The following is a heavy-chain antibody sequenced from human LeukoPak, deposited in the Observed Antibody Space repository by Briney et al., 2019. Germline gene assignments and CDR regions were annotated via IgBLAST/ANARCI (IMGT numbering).Heavy chain of an antibody. D-gene: IGHD6-6*01. J-gene: IGHJ6*03. CDR2: ISGSGGST. CDR1: GFTFSTYA. V-gene: IGHV3-23*01. Sequence: PGGSLRLSCAASGFTFSTYAMSWVRQAPGKGLEWVSTISGSGGSTFYADSVRGQFTISRDNAKNTVYLQMNSLRVEDTAVLYCAKMRGQLQLQYYMDVWGPGITVAVSS. CDR3: AKMRGQLQLQYYMDV.